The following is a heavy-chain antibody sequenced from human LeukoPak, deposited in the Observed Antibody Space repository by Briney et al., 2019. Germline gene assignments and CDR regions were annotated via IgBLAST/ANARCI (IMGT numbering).Heavy chain of an antibody. CDR1: GGTFSSYA. CDR3: ARAVSDYYDSSGYLFSGWFDP. D-gene: IGHD3-22*01. J-gene: IGHJ5*02. Sequence: SVKVSCKASGGTFSSYAISWVRQAPGQGLEWMGGIIPIFGTANYAQKFQGRVTITADESTSTAYMELSSLRSEDTAVYYCARAVSDYYDSSGYLFSGWFDPWGQGTLVTVSS. CDR2: IIPIFGTA. V-gene: IGHV1-69*13.